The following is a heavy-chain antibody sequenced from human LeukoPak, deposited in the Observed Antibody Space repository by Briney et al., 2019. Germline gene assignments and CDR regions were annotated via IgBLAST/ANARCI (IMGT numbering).Heavy chain of an antibody. J-gene: IGHJ4*02. V-gene: IGHV1-3*01. CDR1: GYTFINFA. CDR3: ASERGATQYFDY. CDR2: INAGNGNT. D-gene: IGHD3-10*01. Sequence: GASVKVSCKASGYTFINFAINWGRQAPGQRPEWMGWINAGNGNTKYSQKFQGRVTITRDTSTSTAYMELSSLRSEDTAVYYCASERGATQYFDYWGQGTLVTVSS.